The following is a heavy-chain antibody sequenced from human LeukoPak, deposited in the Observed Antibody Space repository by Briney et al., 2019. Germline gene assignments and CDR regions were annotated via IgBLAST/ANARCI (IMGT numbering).Heavy chain of an antibody. J-gene: IGHJ5*02. CDR2: INPSGGST. D-gene: IGHD5-24*01. V-gene: IGHV1-46*01. CDR1: GYTFTSYY. CDR3: ARDQRWLQLTFDP. Sequence: ASVKVSCKASGYTFTSYYMHWVRQAPGQGLEWMGIINPSGGSTSYAQKFQGRVTMTRDMSTSTVYMELSSLRSEDTAVYYCARDQRWLQLTFDPWGQGTLVTVSS.